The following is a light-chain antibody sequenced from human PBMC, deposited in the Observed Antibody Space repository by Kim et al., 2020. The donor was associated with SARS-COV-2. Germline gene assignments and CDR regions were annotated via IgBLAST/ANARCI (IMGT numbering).Light chain of an antibody. CDR1: SSNIGAGYD. J-gene: IGLJ1*01. CDR2: GNN. Sequence: QSVLTQPPSMSGAPGQRVTISCTGTSSNIGAGYDVHWYQQLPGTAPKFLIFGNNNRPSGVPDRFSGSKSGTSASLAITGLQAEDEADYYCQSYDDSLSGLYVFGTGTKVTVL. V-gene: IGLV1-40*01. CDR3: QSYDDSLSGLYV.